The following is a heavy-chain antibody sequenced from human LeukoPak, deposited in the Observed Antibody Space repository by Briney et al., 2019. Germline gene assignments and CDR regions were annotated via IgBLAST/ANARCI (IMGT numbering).Heavy chain of an antibody. CDR3: AREVYGDYVDY. J-gene: IGHJ4*02. Sequence: PSETLSLTCAVSGGSISSGGYSWSWIRQPPGKGLEWIGYIYHSGSTYYNPSLKSRVTISVDRSKNQFSLKLSSVTAADTAVYYCAREVYGDYVDYWGQGTLVTVSS. V-gene: IGHV4-30-2*01. D-gene: IGHD4-17*01. CDR1: GGSISSGGYS. CDR2: IYHSGST.